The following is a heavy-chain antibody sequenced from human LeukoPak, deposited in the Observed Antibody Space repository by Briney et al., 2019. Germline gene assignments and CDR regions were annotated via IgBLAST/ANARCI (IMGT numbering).Heavy chain of an antibody. CDR3: ARRPNYYDSSGYSGNYFHY. CDR2: IYYSGST. J-gene: IGHJ4*02. D-gene: IGHD3-22*01. V-gene: IGHV4-39*01. Sequence: PSETLSLTCTVSGGSINSSSFYWVWIRQPPGKGREWIGWIYYSGSTDSNPSLKSRVTIPVDTSKIQVSVKLSSVTAADTAVYYCARRPNYYDSSGYSGNYFHYWGEGTLVTVSS. CDR1: GGSINSSSFY.